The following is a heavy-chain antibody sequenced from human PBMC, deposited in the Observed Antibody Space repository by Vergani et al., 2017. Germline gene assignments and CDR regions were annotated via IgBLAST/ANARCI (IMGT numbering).Heavy chain of an antibody. CDR1: GGTFSSFA. CDR2: IIPIFDTA. V-gene: IGHV1-69*06. Sequence: QVQLVQSGTEVKKPGSSVKVSCRASGGTFSSFAISWVRQAPGQGLEWMGGIIPIFDTANYAQRFQGRVTITADKFTSTAYMELSSLRSEDTAVYYCASKGYSISWWSGGYDYWGQGTLVTVSS. CDR3: ASKGYSISWWSGGYDY. J-gene: IGHJ4*02. D-gene: IGHD6-13*01.